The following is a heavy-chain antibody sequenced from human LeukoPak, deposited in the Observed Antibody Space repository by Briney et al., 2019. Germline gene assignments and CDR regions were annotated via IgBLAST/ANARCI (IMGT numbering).Heavy chain of an antibody. J-gene: IGHJ4*01. CDR1: GFTFTNNF. CDR3: VREGFYFFDF. Sequence: GGSLRLSCAASGFTFTNNFMSWVPQAPGRGLEWVANIKQDGSETTYADPVRGRFTIFRDNAKDSVYLQMNSLRAEDSATYYCVREGFYFFDFWGQGTLVTVSS. CDR2: IKQDGSET. V-gene: IGHV3-7*01.